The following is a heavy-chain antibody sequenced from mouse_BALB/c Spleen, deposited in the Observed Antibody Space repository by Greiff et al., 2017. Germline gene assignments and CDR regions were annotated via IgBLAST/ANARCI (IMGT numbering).Heavy chain of an antibody. J-gene: IGHJ4*01. Sequence: EVQRVESGGGLVQPGGSMKLSCAASGFTFSDAWMDWVRQSPEKGLEWVAEIRSKANNHATYYAESVQGRFTISRDDSKSSVYLQMNSLRAEDTGIYYCTRRILRLRRDAMDYWGQGTSVTVSS. CDR3: TRRILRLRRDAMDY. CDR2: IRSKANNHAT. V-gene: IGHV6-6*01. CDR1: GFTFSDAW. D-gene: IGHD1-2*01.